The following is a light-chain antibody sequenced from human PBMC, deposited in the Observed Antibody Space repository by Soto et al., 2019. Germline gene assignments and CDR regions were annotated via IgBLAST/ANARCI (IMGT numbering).Light chain of an antibody. Sequence: EIVLTQSPATLSLSPGERATLSCRASQSVGNNLAWYQQKPGQAPRLLIYDASTRATGIPDRFSGSGSGTDFSLTISRLEPEDFAVYYCLQFDISPLHTFGQGTKVDIK. J-gene: IGKJ2*01. CDR3: LQFDISPLHT. CDR2: DAS. CDR1: QSVGNN. V-gene: IGKV3-20*01.